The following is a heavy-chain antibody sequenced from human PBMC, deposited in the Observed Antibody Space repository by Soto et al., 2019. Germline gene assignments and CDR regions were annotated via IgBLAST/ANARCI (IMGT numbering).Heavy chain of an antibody. CDR2: IYYSGST. CDR3: ARTAAGTPFYYYYGMDV. Sequence: SETLSLTCTVSGGSISSSSYYWGWIRQPPGKGLEWIGSIYYSGSTYYNPSLKSRVTISVDTSKNQFSLKLSSVTAADTAVYYCARTAAGTPFYYYYGMDVWGQGTTVTVSS. D-gene: IGHD3-10*01. J-gene: IGHJ6*02. V-gene: IGHV4-39*01. CDR1: GGSISSSSYY.